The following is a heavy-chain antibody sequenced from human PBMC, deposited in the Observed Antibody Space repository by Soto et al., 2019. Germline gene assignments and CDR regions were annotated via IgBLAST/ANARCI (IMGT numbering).Heavy chain of an antibody. CDR1: GYTLTELS. CDR3: ATLRFAYYYDSSGYYY. J-gene: IGHJ4*02. D-gene: IGHD3-22*01. V-gene: IGHV1-24*01. Sequence: ASVKVSCEVSGYTLTELSMHWVRQAPGKGLEWMGGFDPEDGETIYAQKFQGRVTMTEDTSTDTAYMELSSLRSEDTVVYYCATLRFAYYYDSSGYYYWGQGTLVTVSS. CDR2: FDPEDGET.